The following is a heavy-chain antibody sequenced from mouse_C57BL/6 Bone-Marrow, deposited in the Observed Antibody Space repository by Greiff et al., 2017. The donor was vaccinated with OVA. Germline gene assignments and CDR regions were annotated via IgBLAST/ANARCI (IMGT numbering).Heavy chain of an antibody. J-gene: IGHJ1*03. V-gene: IGHV1-82*01. CDR2: IYPGDGDT. CDR1: GYAFSSSW. CDR3: ARWDGTFDV. D-gene: IGHD4-1*01. Sequence: QVQLKESGPELVKPGASVKISCKASGYAFSSSWMNWVKQRPGKGLEWIGRIYPGDGDTKYNGKFKGKATLTADKSSSTAYRQLSILTSEYAAVYICARWDGTFDVWGTGTTVTVSA.